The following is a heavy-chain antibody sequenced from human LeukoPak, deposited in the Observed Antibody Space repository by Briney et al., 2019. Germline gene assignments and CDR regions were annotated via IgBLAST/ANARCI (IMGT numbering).Heavy chain of an antibody. CDR3: ARDLGVGAIDI. V-gene: IGHV3-30*03. CDR1: GFTFSSYG. Sequence: PGGSLRLSCAASGFTFSSYGMHWVRQAPGKGLEWVAVISYDGSNKYYADSVKGRFTISRDNSKNTLYLQMNSLRAEDTAVYYWARDLGVGAIDICGQGTMVTVSS. J-gene: IGHJ3*02. CDR2: ISYDGSNK. D-gene: IGHD2-8*01.